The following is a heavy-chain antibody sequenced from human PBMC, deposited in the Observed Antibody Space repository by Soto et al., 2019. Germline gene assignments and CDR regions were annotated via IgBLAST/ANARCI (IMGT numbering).Heavy chain of an antibody. CDR1: GGFVTSGSYY. Sequence: PSETLSLTCAVYGGFVTSGSYYWSWIRQPPGKGLEWIGDMSHSGGTHFNPSLKSRVTISVDTSKNQFTLKLSSVTAADTAVYYCAREPGRGLRGFDYWGQGTLVTVSS. V-gene: IGHV4-61*01. CDR2: MSHSGGT. J-gene: IGHJ4*02. CDR3: AREPGRGLRGFDY. D-gene: IGHD4-17*01.